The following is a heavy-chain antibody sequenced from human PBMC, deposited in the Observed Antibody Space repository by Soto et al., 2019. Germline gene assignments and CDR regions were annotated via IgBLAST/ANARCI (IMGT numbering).Heavy chain of an antibody. J-gene: IGHJ4*02. CDR2: TSSSSSTI. V-gene: IGHV3-48*02. Sequence: GGSLRLSCAASGFTFSSYSMNWVRQAPGKGLEWVSYTSSSSSTIYYADSVKGRFTISRDNAKNSLYLQMNSRRDEDTAVYYCARDLRLWGQGTLVTVSS. D-gene: IGHD5-12*01. CDR3: ARDLRL. CDR1: GFTFSSYS.